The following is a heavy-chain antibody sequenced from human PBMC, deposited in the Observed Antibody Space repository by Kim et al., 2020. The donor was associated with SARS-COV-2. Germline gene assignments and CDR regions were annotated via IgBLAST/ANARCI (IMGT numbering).Heavy chain of an antibody. CDR1: GYSFTSYW. Sequence: GESLKISCKGSGYSFTSYWIGWVRQMPGKGLEWMGIIYPGDSDTRYSPSFQGQVTISADKSISTAYLQWSSLKASDTAMYYCARLGSSGRYYYYYYYGMDVWGQGTTVTVSS. D-gene: IGHD6-19*01. J-gene: IGHJ6*02. CDR2: IYPGDSDT. CDR3: ARLGSSGRYYYYYYYGMDV. V-gene: IGHV5-51*01.